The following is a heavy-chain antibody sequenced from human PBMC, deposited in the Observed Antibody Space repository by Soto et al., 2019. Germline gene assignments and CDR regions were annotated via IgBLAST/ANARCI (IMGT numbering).Heavy chain of an antibody. CDR2: INPSGGST. J-gene: IGHJ4*02. D-gene: IGHD3-10*01. V-gene: IGHV1-46*03. CDR3: ARTLWFGEFRPLG. Sequence: ASVKVSCKASGYTFTSYYMHWVRQAPGQGLEWMGIINPSGGSTSYAQKFQGRVTMTRDTSTSTVYMELSSLRSEDTAVYYCARTLWFGEFRPLGWGQGTLVTSPQ. CDR1: GYTFTSYY.